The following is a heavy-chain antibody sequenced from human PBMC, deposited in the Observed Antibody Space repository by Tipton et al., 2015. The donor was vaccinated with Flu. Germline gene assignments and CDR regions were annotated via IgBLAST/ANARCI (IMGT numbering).Heavy chain of an antibody. CDR3: ARVIWGSSDADYYFDY. Sequence: TLSLTCTVSGGSISSSSYYWGWIRQPPGKGLEWIGSIYYSGSTYYNPSLKSRVTMSVDTSKNQFSLKLSSVTAADTAVYYCARVIWGSSDADYYFDYWGQGTLVTVSS. CDR2: IYYSGST. CDR1: GGSISSSSYY. J-gene: IGHJ4*02. V-gene: IGHV4-39*07. D-gene: IGHD3-16*01.